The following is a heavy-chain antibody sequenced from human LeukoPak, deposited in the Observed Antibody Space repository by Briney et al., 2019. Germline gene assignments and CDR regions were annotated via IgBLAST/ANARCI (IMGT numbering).Heavy chain of an antibody. D-gene: IGHD1-26*01. J-gene: IGHJ4*02. CDR2: ITSGSTP. Sequence: PGGSLRLSCAASGLTFSNYAMSWFRQAPGKGLEWVSGITSGSTPHYADSVKGRFTISRDNSKNTFHLQMNSLRAEDTAVYYCAKDYSDSRVGDVFFEYWGQGTLVTVSS. V-gene: IGHV3-23*01. CDR1: GLTFSNYA. CDR3: AKDYSDSRVGDVFFEY.